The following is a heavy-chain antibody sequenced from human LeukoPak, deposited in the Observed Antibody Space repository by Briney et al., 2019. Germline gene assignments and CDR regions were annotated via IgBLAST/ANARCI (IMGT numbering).Heavy chain of an antibody. V-gene: IGHV3-33*01. J-gene: IGHJ6*02. D-gene: IGHD6-13*01. Sequence: GGSLRLSCAASGFTFSSYGMHWVRQAPGKGLEWVAVIWYDGSNKYYADSVKGRFTISRDNSKNTLYLQMNSLRAEDTAVYYCARERYLSSSWIYGMDVWGQGTTVTVPS. CDR3: ARERYLSSSWIYGMDV. CDR1: GFTFSSYG. CDR2: IWYDGSNK.